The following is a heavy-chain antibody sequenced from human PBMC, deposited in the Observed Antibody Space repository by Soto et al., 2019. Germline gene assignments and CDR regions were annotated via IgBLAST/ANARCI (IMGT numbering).Heavy chain of an antibody. V-gene: IGHV1-69*19. J-gene: IGHJ4*02. CDR1: GGTFNTYA. Sequence: QVQLVQSGAEMKKPGSSVKVSCQSSGGTFNTYAMNWVRPAPGQSPEWIGDIYPMFGAANYAPKFQGRVTITADESTGTSYMQLSSLTAEDTALYFSARTVQVQTPAFVYWCQGNLVTVSS. CDR3: ARTVQVQTPAFVY. CDR2: IYPMFGAA. D-gene: IGHD3-10*01.